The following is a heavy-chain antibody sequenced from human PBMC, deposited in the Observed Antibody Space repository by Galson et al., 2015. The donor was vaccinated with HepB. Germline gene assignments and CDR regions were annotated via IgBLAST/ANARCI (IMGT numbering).Heavy chain of an antibody. J-gene: IGHJ3*02. Sequence: SLRLSCAASGFTFSRHWMTWVRQAPGKGLEWVADIKQDGNEQHYVDSVEGRFTISRDNARNSLFPQMDSLRAEDTAVYYCARENYYDGSGSDAFDMWGQGTMVTVSA. CDR3: ARENYYDGSGSDAFDM. V-gene: IGHV3-7*01. D-gene: IGHD3-22*01. CDR2: IKQDGNEQ. CDR1: GFTFSRHW.